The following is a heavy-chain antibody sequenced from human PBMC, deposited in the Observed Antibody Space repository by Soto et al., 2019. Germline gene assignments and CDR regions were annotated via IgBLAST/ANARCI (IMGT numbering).Heavy chain of an antibody. D-gene: IGHD3-10*01. V-gene: IGHV1-69*01. CDR2: IIPIFGTA. Sequence: QVQLVQSGAEVKKPGSSVKVSCKASGGTFSSYAISWVRQAPGQGLEWMGGIIPIFGTANYAQKFQGRVQIAADESTSTAYMELSSLRSEDTAVYYCARVRGLLWFGELLGYFDYWGQGTLVTVSS. J-gene: IGHJ4*02. CDR3: ARVRGLLWFGELLGYFDY. CDR1: GGTFSSYA.